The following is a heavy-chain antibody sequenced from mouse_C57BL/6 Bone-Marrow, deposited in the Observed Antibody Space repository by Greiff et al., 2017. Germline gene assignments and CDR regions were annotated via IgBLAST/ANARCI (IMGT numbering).Heavy chain of an antibody. CDR1: GFTFSSYG. J-gene: IGHJ3*01. CDR2: ISSGGSYT. V-gene: IGHV5-6*01. Sequence: EVKVVESGGDLVKPGGSLKLSCAASGFTFSSYGMSWVRQTPDKRLEWVATISSGGSYTYYPDSVKGRFTISRDNAKNTLYLQMSSLKSEDTAMYYCARLEIYYGNYYAYWGQGTLVTVSA. D-gene: IGHD2-1*01. CDR3: ARLEIYYGNYYAY.